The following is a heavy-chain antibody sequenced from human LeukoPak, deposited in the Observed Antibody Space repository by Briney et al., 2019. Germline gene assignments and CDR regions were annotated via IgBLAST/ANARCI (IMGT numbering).Heavy chain of an antibody. CDR1: GFTFSTYN. CDR2: ISGSGGST. Sequence: GGSLRLSCAPSGFTFSTYNMNWVRQAPGKGLEWVSAISGSGGSTYYADSVKGRFTISRDNSKNSLYLQMNSLRAEDTAVYYCAKDHYDFWIGYMDVWGKGTTVTVSS. V-gene: IGHV3-23*01. J-gene: IGHJ6*03. CDR3: AKDHYDFWIGYMDV. D-gene: IGHD3-3*01.